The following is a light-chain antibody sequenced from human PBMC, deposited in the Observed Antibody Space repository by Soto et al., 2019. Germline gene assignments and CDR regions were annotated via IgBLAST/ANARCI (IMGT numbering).Light chain of an antibody. J-gene: IGKJ1*01. CDR3: QQRSNWPRT. Sequence: EIVLTQSPVTLSLSPGERATLSCTASQSVSNNLAWYQQKPGQPPRLLIYDASDRAPAIPPRFSGTGSGTYFTLTISSLEREDFAIYFCQQRSNWPRTFGQGTRVDIK. CDR2: DAS. V-gene: IGKV3-11*01. CDR1: QSVSNN.